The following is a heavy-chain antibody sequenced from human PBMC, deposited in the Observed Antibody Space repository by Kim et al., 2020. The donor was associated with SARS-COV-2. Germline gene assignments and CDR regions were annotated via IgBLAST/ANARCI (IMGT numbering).Heavy chain of an antibody. CDR3: ARGYYYDSSAQGGVNWFDP. CDR2: INHSGST. J-gene: IGHJ5*02. CDR1: GGSFSGYY. Sequence: SETLSLTCAVYGGSFSGYYWSWIRQPPGKGLEWIGEINHSGSTNYNPSPKSRVTISVDTSKNQFSLNLSSVTAADTAVYYCARGYYYDSSAQGGVNWFDPWGQGTLVTVPS. V-gene: IGHV4-34*01. D-gene: IGHD3-22*01.